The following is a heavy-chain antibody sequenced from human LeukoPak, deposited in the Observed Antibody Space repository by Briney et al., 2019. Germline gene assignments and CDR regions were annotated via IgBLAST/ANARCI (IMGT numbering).Heavy chain of an antibody. D-gene: IGHD6-6*01. V-gene: IGHV1-2*02. CDR2: INPNSGGT. CDR1: GYTFTGYY. Sequence: ASVKVSCKASGYTFTGYYMHWVRQAPGQGLEWMGWINPNSGGTNYAQKFQGRVTMTTDTSTSTAYMELRSLRSDDTAVYYCARDPKLYAFDIWGQGTMVTVSS. J-gene: IGHJ3*02. CDR3: ARDPKLYAFDI.